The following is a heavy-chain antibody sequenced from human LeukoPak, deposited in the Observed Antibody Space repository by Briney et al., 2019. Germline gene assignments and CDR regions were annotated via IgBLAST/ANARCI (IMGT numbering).Heavy chain of an antibody. V-gene: IGHV1-3*01. CDR1: GYTFTSYA. J-gene: IGHJ3*02. D-gene: IGHD4-17*01. CDR2: INAGNGNT. Sequence: GASVKVSCKASGYTFTSYAMHWVRQAPGQRLEWMGWINAGNGNTKYSQKFQGRVTITRDTSTSTAYMELRSLRSDDTAVYYCARTTVTTSDDAFDIWGQGTMVTVSS. CDR3: ARTTVTTSDDAFDI.